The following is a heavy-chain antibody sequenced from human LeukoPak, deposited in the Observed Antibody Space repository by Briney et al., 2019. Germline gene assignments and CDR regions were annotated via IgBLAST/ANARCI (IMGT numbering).Heavy chain of an antibody. D-gene: IGHD6-13*01. Sequence: ASVKVSCKASGYTFTSYDINWVRQATGQGLEWMGWMNPNSGNTGYAQKFQGRVTMTRNTSICTAYMELSSLRSEDTAVYYCAMDSLQQLTREGADDFDIWGQGTMVTVSS. J-gene: IGHJ3*02. CDR2: MNPNSGNT. CDR1: GYTFTSYD. V-gene: IGHV1-8*01. CDR3: AMDSLQQLTREGADDFDI.